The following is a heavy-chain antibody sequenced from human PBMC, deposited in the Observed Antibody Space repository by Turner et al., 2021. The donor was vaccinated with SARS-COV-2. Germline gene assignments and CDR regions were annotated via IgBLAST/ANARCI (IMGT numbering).Heavy chain of an antibody. V-gene: IGHV2-5*01. Sequence: QITLKESGPTLVKPTQTPTLTCTFSGFSLSTSGVGVGWIRQPPGKALEWLALIYWNDGKRYSPSLKSRLTITKDTSKTQVVLTMTNMDPVDTATYYCAHSEVSGFAEANFDYWGQGTLVTVSS. J-gene: IGHJ4*02. D-gene: IGHD3-10*01. CDR2: IYWNDGK. CDR3: AHSEVSGFAEANFDY. CDR1: GFSLSTSGVG.